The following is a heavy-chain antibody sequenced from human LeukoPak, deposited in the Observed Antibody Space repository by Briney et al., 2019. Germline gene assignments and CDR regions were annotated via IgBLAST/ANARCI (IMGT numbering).Heavy chain of an antibody. J-gene: IGHJ4*02. V-gene: IGHV3-33*01. CDR3: ARDTRETPFDY. CDR2: IWYDGGNK. Sequence: PGGSLRLSCAASGFTFSSYGMHWVRQAPGKGLEWVAVIWYDGGNKYYADSVKGRFTISRDNSKNTLYLQMNSLRAEDTAVYYCARDTRETPFDYWGQGTLVTVSS. D-gene: IGHD5-24*01. CDR1: GFTFSSYG.